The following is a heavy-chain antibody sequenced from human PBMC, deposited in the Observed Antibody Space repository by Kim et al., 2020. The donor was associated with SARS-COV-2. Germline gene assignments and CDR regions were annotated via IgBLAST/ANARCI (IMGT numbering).Heavy chain of an antibody. V-gene: IGHV3-15*01. CDR2: IKSEINGGTE. CDR1: GFTFSRAW. J-gene: IGHJ4*02. CDR3: TADLPISAAYSCDY. Sequence: GGSLRLSCAASGFTFSRAWMKWVRQAPGKGLEWIGRIKSEINGGTEDYAAPVKGRFSISRDDSENTVYLQMNSLKVEDTGVYYCTADLPISAAYSCDYWGQGTLVTVSS. D-gene: IGHD6-25*01.